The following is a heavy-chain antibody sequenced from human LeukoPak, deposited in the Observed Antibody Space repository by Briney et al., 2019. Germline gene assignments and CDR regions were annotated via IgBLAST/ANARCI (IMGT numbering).Heavy chain of an antibody. CDR3: ARDPASIVVVPAAPYYYYYMDV. V-gene: IGHV1-18*01. CDR1: GYTFTSYG. Sequence: ASVKVSCKASGYTFTSYGISWVRQAPGQGLEWMGWISAYNGNTNYAQKLQGRVTMTTDTSTSTAYMELRSLRSDDTAVYYCARDPASIVVVPAAPYYYYYMDVWGKGTTVTVSS. J-gene: IGHJ6*03. D-gene: IGHD2-2*01. CDR2: ISAYNGNT.